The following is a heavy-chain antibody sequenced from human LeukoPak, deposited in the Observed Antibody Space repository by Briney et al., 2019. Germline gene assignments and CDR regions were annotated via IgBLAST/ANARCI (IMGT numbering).Heavy chain of an antibody. CDR1: GFTFSSYW. J-gene: IGHJ4*02. CDR3: AKDMGAVAGTSDY. Sequence: PGGSLRLSCAASGFTFSSYWMSWVRQAPGKGLEWVANIKQDGSEKYYVDSVKGRFTISRDNAKNSLYLQMNSLRAEDTALYYCAKDMGAVAGTSDYWGQGTLVTVSS. V-gene: IGHV3-7*03. D-gene: IGHD6-19*01. CDR2: IKQDGSEK.